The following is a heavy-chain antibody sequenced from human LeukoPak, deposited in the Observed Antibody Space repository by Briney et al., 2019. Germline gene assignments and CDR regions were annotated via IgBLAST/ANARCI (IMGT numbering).Heavy chain of an antibody. CDR2: IYYSGCT. CDR1: GGSISSYY. D-gene: IGHD3-22*01. J-gene: IGHJ4*02. Sequence: SETLSLTCTVSGGSISSYYWSWIRQPPGKGLEWIGYIYYSGCTNYNPSLKSRVTISVDTSKNQFSLKLSSVTAADTAVYYCARVVVTANYYFDYWGQGTLVTVSS. V-gene: IGHV4-59*01. CDR3: ARVVVTANYYFDY.